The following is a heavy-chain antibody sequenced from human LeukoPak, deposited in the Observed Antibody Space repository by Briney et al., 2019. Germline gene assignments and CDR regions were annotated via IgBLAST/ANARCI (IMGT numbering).Heavy chain of an antibody. CDR3: ARGPSRYDSSGYLNY. J-gene: IGHJ4*02. Sequence: ASVKVSCKASGYTFTSYGISWVRQAPGQGLEWMGWISAYNGNTNYAQKLQGRVTMTTDTSTSTAYMELRSLRSDDTAVYYCARGPSRYDSSGYLNYWGQGTPVTVSS. V-gene: IGHV1-18*01. CDR2: ISAYNGNT. D-gene: IGHD3-22*01. CDR1: GYTFTSYG.